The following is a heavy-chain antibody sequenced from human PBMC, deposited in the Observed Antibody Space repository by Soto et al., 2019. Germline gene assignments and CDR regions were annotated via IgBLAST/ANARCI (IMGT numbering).Heavy chain of an antibody. CDR2: IYYSGST. CDR1: GGSISSGDYY. J-gene: IGHJ6*02. Sequence: QVQLQESGPGLVKPSQTLSLTCTVSGGSISSGDYYWSWIRQPPGKGLEWIGYIYYSGSTYYNPPFKSRVTISVDTSKNQFSLKLSSVTAADTGVYYCATISLQYYYYGMDVWGQGTTVTVSS. D-gene: IGHD3-16*02. CDR3: ATISLQYYYYGMDV. V-gene: IGHV4-30-4*01.